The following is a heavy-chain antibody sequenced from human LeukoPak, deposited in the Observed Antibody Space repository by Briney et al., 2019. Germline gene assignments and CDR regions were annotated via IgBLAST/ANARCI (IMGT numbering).Heavy chain of an antibody. CDR2: MNPNSGNT. CDR1: GYTFTSYD. V-gene: IGHV1-8*03. D-gene: IGHD3-22*01. J-gene: IGHJ3*02. CDR3: ATTLRPYYDSSGYAEDDAFDI. Sequence: ASVKVSCKASGYTFTSYDINWVRQATGQGLEWMGWMNPNSGNTGYAQKFQGRVTITRNTSISTAYMELSRLRSDDTAVYYCATTLRPYYDSSGYAEDDAFDIWGQGTMVTVSS.